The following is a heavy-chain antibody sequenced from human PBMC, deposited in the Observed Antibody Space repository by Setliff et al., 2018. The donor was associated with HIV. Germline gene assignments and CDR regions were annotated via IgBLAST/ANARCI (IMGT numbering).Heavy chain of an antibody. D-gene: IGHD6-13*01. CDR1: GGSFSTYY. Sequence: SETLSLTCTVSGGSFSTYYWSWIRQPAGEGLEYIGRVHSTGTTTYNPSLKSRVTISIDTSKNQFSLRLHSVTAADTAIYYCARTYSSNWYIDYWGQGTLVTVSS. CDR2: VHSTGTT. J-gene: IGHJ4*02. V-gene: IGHV4-4*07. CDR3: ARTYSSNWYIDY.